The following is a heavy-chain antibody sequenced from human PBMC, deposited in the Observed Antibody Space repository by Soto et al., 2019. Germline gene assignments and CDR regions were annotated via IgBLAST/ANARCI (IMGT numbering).Heavy chain of an antibody. CDR3: ARKDCSGASCYLSDWFDP. J-gene: IGHJ5*02. D-gene: IGHD2-15*01. V-gene: IGHV5-51*01. CDR1: GYRFDNYW. Sequence: GESLKISCKASGYRFDNYWIAWVRQMPGKGLEWMGIIYPGDSDTRYSPTFQGQVTISADKSISTAYLQWSSLKASDTAIYYCARKDCSGASCYLSDWFDPWGQGTPVTVSS. CDR2: IYPGDSDT.